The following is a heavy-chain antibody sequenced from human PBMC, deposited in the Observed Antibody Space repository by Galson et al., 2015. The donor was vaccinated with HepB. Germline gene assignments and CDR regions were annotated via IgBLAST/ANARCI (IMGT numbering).Heavy chain of an antibody. Sequence: SLRLSCAASGFTFSSYAMSWVRQAPGKGLEWVSAISGSGDSTYYADSVKGRFTISRDNSRNTLYLQMNSLRAEDTAVYYCVKDLVTKYVDTAIVGDVWGQGTLVTVSS. CDR1: GFTFSSYA. D-gene: IGHD5-18*01. CDR3: VKDLVTKYVDTAIVGDV. J-gene: IGHJ4*02. CDR2: ISGSGDST. V-gene: IGHV3-23*01.